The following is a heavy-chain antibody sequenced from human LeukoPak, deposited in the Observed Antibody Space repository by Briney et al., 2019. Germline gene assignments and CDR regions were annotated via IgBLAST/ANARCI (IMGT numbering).Heavy chain of an antibody. CDR2: LNWNAAST. V-gene: IGHV3-20*04. CDR3: ARGRGSGWRYLDY. Sequence: GGSLRLSCSTSGFKFDDFGMHWIRQMPGKGLEWVSGLNWNAASTDYADSVKDRCTISRDNAKNLLYLQINSLRVEDTAVYYCARGRGSGWRYLDYWGQGTLVIVSS. J-gene: IGHJ4*02. D-gene: IGHD6-19*01. CDR1: GFKFDDFG.